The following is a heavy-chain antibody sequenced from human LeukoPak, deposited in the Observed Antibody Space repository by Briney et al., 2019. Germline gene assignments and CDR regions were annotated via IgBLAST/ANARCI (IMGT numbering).Heavy chain of an antibody. CDR1: GFTFSSYS. V-gene: IGHV3-21*01. D-gene: IGHD2-21*02. J-gene: IGHJ6*03. CDR2: ISSSSSYI. CDR3: ARDGSYCGGDCYPGYYYYYMDV. Sequence: PGGSLRLSCAASGFTFSSYSMNWARQAPGKGLEWVSSISSSSSYIYYADSVKGRFTISRDNAKNSLYLQMNSLRAEDTAVYYCARDGSYCGGDCYPGYYYYYMDVWGKGTTVTVSS.